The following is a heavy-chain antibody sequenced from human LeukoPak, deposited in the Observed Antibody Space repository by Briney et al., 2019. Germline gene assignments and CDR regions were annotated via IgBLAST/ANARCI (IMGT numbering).Heavy chain of an antibody. CDR3: ARGERWLQFGAFDI. D-gene: IGHD5-24*01. CDR1: GGSISNYY. Sequence: ASETLSLTCTVSGGSISNYYWSWIRQPPGKGLEWIGYIYYSGSTNYNPSLKSRVTISVDTSKNQFSLKLSSVTAADTAVYYCARGERWLQFGAFDIWGQGTMVTVSS. J-gene: IGHJ3*02. V-gene: IGHV4-59*01. CDR2: IYYSGST.